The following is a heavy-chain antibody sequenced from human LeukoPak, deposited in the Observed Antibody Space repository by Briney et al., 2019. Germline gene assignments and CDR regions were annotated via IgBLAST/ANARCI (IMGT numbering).Heavy chain of an antibody. V-gene: IGHV3-23*01. Sequence: PGGSLRLSCAASGFTFSTYGMHWVRQAPGKGLVWVSGIIGSGGRTYYAEHVKGRITTSRDNSKNTLYLQLSSLRAEDTAVYYCVKMSGQVVTNYYLKNWGQGTLVTVSS. J-gene: IGHJ4*02. CDR2: IIGSGGRT. CDR1: GFTFSTYG. D-gene: IGHD2-21*02. CDR3: VKMSGQVVTNYYLKN.